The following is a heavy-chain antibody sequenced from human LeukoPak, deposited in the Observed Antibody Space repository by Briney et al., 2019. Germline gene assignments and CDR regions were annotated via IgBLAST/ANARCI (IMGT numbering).Heavy chain of an antibody. Sequence: ASVTVSCKASGYTFTGYCLHWVRQAPGQGLEWMGWINPNSGGTNFAQKFQGWVSMTRDTSISTAYRQLSRLRSDDTAVYYCARGLERPGQSKWFDPWGQGTLVTVSS. CDR1: GYTFTGYC. D-gene: IGHD1-1*01. CDR2: INPNSGGT. J-gene: IGHJ5*02. V-gene: IGHV1-2*04. CDR3: ARGLERPGQSKWFDP.